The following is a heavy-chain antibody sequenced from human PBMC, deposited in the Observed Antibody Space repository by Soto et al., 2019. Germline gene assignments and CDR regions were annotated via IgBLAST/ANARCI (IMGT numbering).Heavy chain of an antibody. D-gene: IGHD5-18*01. J-gene: IGHJ5*02. Sequence: SETLSLTCNVSGGSIGRSSYYWAWNRQSPGKGLEWIGSIYYTGSTTYYNPSLKSRVTISVDRAKNQFSLKLTSVTATDTAMYYCVRHSGYSSSWGEFDPWGQGTLVTVSS. CDR2: IYYTGSTT. CDR1: GGSIGRSSYY. CDR3: VRHSGYSSSWGEFDP. V-gene: IGHV4-39*01.